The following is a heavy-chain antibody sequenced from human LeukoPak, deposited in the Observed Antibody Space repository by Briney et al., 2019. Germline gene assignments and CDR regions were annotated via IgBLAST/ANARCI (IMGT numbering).Heavy chain of an antibody. D-gene: IGHD1-14*01. CDR1: GFAFSSYE. CDR2: IGNTGRTI. CDR3: VRGDRYFFDF. J-gene: IGHJ4*02. Sequence: GGSLRLSCAASGFAFSSYEMNWVRQAPGRGLEWVSYIGNTGRTIYYADSVQGRFTISRDNAKNSLYLQMNSLRAEDTAIYYCVRGDRYFFDFWGQGTLVTVSS. V-gene: IGHV3-48*03.